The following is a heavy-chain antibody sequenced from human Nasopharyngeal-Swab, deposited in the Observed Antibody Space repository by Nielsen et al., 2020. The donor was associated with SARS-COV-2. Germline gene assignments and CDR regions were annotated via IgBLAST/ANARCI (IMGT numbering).Heavy chain of an antibody. CDR3: ARGFYYGMDV. Sequence: SCAASGFTFSTYWMHWVRQAPGKGLVWVSRINIDGSSTRHADSVKGRFTISRDNGKNTLYLQMNSLRAEDTAIYYCARGFYYGMDVWGQGTTVTVSS. CDR2: INIDGSST. V-gene: IGHV3-74*01. J-gene: IGHJ6*02. CDR1: GFTFSTYW.